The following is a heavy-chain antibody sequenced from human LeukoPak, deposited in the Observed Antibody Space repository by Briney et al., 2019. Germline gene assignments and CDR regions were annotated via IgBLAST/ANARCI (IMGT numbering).Heavy chain of an antibody. J-gene: IGHJ6*01. V-gene: IGHV3-15*01. Sequence: GGSLRLSYAASGFTFNTYTMNWVRQAPGKGLEWVGRIKRKTDGGTSDYAAPVKGRFTISRDDSKNTLFLQMNSLKIDDTAVYHCTTNRPGGWFGELAVWGQGTTVTVSS. CDR1: GFTFNTYT. CDR2: IKRKTDGGTS. D-gene: IGHD3-10*01. CDR3: TTNRPGGWFGELAV.